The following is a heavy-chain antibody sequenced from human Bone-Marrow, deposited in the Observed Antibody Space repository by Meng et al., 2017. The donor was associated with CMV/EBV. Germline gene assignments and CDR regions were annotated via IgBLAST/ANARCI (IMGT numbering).Heavy chain of an antibody. CDR2: IYTDDAT. Sequence: GESLKISCAASGFTFSSYWMSWVRQTPGKGLEWVSIIYTDDATFYADSVKGRFTISRDNSRNTVYLQMHGLRAEDTAVYFCARGHVAYYSWGQGTLVTFPS. J-gene: IGHJ4*02. V-gene: IGHV3-53*01. D-gene: IGHD3-16*01. CDR3: ARGHVAYYS. CDR1: GFTFSSYW.